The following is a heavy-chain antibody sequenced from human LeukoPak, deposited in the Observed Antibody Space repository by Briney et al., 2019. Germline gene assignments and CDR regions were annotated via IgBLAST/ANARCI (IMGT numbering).Heavy chain of an antibody. CDR1: RGSISSGNYY. D-gene: IGHD3-10*01. J-gene: IGHJ4*02. CDR3: ARGQWFRAF. Sequence: SETLSLTCTVSRGSISSGNYYWSWIRQPAGKGLEWIGEIHYSGSVTYNPSLETRVTISVDTSKNQFSLRINSVTAADTAVYYCARGQWFRAFWSRGTPVTVSS. V-gene: IGHV4-61*10. CDR2: IHYSGSV.